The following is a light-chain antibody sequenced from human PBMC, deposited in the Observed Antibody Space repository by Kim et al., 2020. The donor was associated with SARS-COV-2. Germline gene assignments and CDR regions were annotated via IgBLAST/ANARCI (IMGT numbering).Light chain of an antibody. CDR2: GKN. CDR3: NSRDSSGNHVV. Sequence: SSELTQDPAVSVALGQTVRITCHGDSLRSYYASWYQQKPGQAPVLVIYGKNNRPSGIPDRFSGSSSGNTASLTNIGAQAEDEADYYCNSRDSSGNHVVFG. CDR1: SLRSYY. V-gene: IGLV3-19*01. J-gene: IGLJ2*01.